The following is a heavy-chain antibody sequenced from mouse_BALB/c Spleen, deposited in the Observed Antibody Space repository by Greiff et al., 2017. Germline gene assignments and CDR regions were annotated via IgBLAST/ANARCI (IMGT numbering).Heavy chain of an antibody. J-gene: IGHJ2*01. CDR1: GYTFTSYV. V-gene: IGHV1-14*01. CDR3: ASYGNYGRGDY. CDR2: INPYNDGT. Sequence: VQLKQSGPELVKPGASVKMSCKASGYTFTSYVMHWVKQKPGQGLEWIGYINPYNDGTKYNEKFKGKATLTADKSSSTAYMQLSSLTSDDSAVYFCASYGNYGRGDYWGQGTTLTVSS. D-gene: IGHD2-1*01.